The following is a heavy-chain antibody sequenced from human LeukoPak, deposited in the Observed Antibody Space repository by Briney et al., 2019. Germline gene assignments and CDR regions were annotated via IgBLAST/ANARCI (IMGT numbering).Heavy chain of an antibody. CDR3: ARGWTGDRGLLALYYFDY. CDR1: GYTFTSYY. V-gene: IGHV1-46*01. Sequence: GASVKVSCKASGYTFTSYYMHWVRQAPGQGLEWMGIINPSGGSTSYAQKFQGRVTMTRDTSTSTVYMELSSLRSEDTAVYYCARGWTGDRGLLALYYFDYWGQGTLVTVSS. CDR2: INPSGGST. D-gene: IGHD3/OR15-3a*01. J-gene: IGHJ4*02.